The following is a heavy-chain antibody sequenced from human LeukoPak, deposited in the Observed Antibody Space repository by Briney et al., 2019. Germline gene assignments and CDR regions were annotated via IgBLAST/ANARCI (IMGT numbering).Heavy chain of an antibody. J-gene: IGHJ6*03. CDR1: GGTFSSYA. CDR2: IIPIFGTA. V-gene: IGHV1-69*01. CDR3: ARGRYSSGWKYYYYYYMDV. Sequence: SVKVSCKASGGTFSSYAISWVRQAPGQGLEWMGGIIPIFGTANYAQKFQGRVTITADESTSTAYMELSSLRSEDTAVYYCARGRYSSGWKYYYYYYMDVWGKGTTVTISS. D-gene: IGHD6-19*01.